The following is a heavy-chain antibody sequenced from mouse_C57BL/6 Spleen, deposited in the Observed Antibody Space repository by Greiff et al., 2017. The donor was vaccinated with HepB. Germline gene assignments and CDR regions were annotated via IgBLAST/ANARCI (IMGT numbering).Heavy chain of an antibody. CDR3: TTDGFAY. V-gene: IGHV14-4*01. J-gene: IGHJ3*01. Sequence: VQLQQSGAELVRPGASVKLSCTASGFNIKDYYMHWVKQRPEQGLEWIGWIDPENGDTEYASKFQGKATITADTSSNTAYLQLSSLTSEDTAVYYCTTDGFAYWGQGTLVTVSA. CDR2: IDPENGDT. CDR1: GFNIKDYY.